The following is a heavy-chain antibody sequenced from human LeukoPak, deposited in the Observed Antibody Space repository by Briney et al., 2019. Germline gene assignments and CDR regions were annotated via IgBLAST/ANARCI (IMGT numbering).Heavy chain of an antibody. Sequence: SGGSLRLSCAASGFTFDDYAMHWVRQAPGKGLEWVSGISWNSGSIGYADSVKGRFTISRDNAKNSLYLRMNSLRAEDTALYYCAKDPIPVLLGFGELLSPHFDYWGQGTLVTVSS. D-gene: IGHD3-10*01. CDR1: GFTFDDYA. V-gene: IGHV3-9*01. CDR3: AKDPIPVLLGFGELLSPHFDY. J-gene: IGHJ4*02. CDR2: ISWNSGSI.